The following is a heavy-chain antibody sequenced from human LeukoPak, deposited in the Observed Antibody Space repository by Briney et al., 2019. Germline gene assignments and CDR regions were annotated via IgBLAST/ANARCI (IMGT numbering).Heavy chain of an antibody. CDR2: ISSSSSYI. J-gene: IGHJ6*03. CDR3: AKDIQYCSSTSCYYYYMDV. V-gene: IGHV3-21*04. Sequence: GSLRLSCAASGFTFSSYSMNWVRQAPGKGLEWVSSISSSSSYIYYADSVKGRFTISRDNAKNSLYLQMNSLRAEDMALYYCAKDIQYCSSTSCYYYYMDVWGKGTTVTVSS. D-gene: IGHD2-2*01. CDR1: GFTFSSYS.